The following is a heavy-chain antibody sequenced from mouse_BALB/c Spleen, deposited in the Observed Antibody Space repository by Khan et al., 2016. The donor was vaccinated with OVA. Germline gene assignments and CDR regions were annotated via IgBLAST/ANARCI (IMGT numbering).Heavy chain of an antibody. J-gene: IGHJ3*01. D-gene: IGHD1-1*01. Sequence: EVELVESGGDLVKPGGSLKLSCAASGFTFSTFGMSWVRQTPDKRLVWVATISTGGSYTYYPAIVKGRFIISRDNAKNTLDLQMSSLKSEDTAMYYCTRLGYYYDSEGFANWGQGTLVTVSA. CDR3: TRLGYYYDSEGFAN. CDR1: GFTFSTFG. CDR2: ISTGGSYT. V-gene: IGHV5-6*01.